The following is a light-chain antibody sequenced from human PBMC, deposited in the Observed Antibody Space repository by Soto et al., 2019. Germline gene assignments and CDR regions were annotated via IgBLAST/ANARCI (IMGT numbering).Light chain of an antibody. CDR3: QHYHSYPLT. CDR2: KAS. CDR1: QSVSYW. V-gene: IGKV1-5*03. Sequence: DIQMTQSPSTLSASVGDRVTITCRASQSVSYWLAWYQQKPGKAPNLLIYKASSLKSGVPSRFSGSGSGTDFTLTIRSLQPDDFATDYCQHYHSYPLTFGGGTKVEIK. J-gene: IGKJ4*01.